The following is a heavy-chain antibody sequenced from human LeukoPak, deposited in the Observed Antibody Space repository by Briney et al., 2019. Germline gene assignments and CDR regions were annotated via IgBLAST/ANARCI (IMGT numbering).Heavy chain of an antibody. Sequence: GSLRLSCAASGYTFYNYAVTWVRQAPGKGLEWVSSISHDGASTHYADSVEGRFTISRDNSKNTVFLQMDSLRAEDTAVYFCAKYGSGQLWLLGWYFDFWGRGTLVSVSS. CDR2: ISHDGAST. J-gene: IGHJ2*01. V-gene: IGHV3-23*01. CDR3: AKYGSGQLWLLGWYFDF. D-gene: IGHD3-16*01. CDR1: GYTFYNYA.